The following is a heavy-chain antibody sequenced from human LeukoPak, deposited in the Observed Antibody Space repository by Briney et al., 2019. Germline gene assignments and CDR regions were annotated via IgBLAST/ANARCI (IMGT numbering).Heavy chain of an antibody. CDR1: GFTFSSYS. CDR2: ISGSSSYI. CDR3: ARDLNDYGDYVFDY. D-gene: IGHD4-17*01. J-gene: IGHJ4*02. Sequence: GGSLRLSCAASGFTFSSYSMNWVRQAPGKGLEWVSSISGSSSYIYYADSVKGRFTISRDNAKNSLYLQMNSLRAEDTAVYYCARDLNDYGDYVFDYWGQGTLVTVSS. V-gene: IGHV3-21*01.